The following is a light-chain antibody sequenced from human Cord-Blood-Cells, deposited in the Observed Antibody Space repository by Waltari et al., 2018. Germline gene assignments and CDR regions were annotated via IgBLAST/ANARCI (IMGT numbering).Light chain of an antibody. J-gene: IGKJ2*03. CDR3: QQYNSYPYS. V-gene: IGKV1-5*03. Sequence: DIQMTQSPSTLSASVGDRVTITCRASQSIRSWLAWDQQKPGKAPKLLIYKASSLESGVPSRFSGSGSGTEFTLTISSLQPDDFATYYCQQYNSYPYSFGQGTKLEIK. CDR2: KAS. CDR1: QSIRSW.